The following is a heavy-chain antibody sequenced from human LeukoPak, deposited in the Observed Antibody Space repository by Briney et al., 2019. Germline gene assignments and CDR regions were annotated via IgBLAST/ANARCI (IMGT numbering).Heavy chain of an antibody. D-gene: IGHD5-18*01. CDR3: ARGLPQYHYYGMDV. CDR1: GRSISSYY. V-gene: IGHV4-59*01. Sequence: SETLSLTCTVSGRSISSYYWSWIRQPPGKGLEWIGYIYYSGSTNYNPSLKSRVTISVDTSKNQFSLKLSSVTAADTAVYYCARGLPQYHYYGMDVWGQGATVTVSS. CDR2: IYYSGST. J-gene: IGHJ6*02.